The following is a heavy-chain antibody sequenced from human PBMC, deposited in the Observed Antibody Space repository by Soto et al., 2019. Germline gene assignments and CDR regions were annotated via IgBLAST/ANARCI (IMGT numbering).Heavy chain of an antibody. Sequence: PGGSLRLSCAASGFTFSNAWMNWVRQAPGKGLEWVGRIKSKTDGGTTDYAAPVKGRFTISRDDSKNTLYLQMNSLKTEDTAVYYCTTGQGPDSILWFGPRGSWGQGTLVTVSS. J-gene: IGHJ5*02. CDR2: IKSKTDGGTT. D-gene: IGHD3-10*01. V-gene: IGHV3-15*07. CDR3: TTGQGPDSILWFGPRGS. CDR1: GFTFSNAW.